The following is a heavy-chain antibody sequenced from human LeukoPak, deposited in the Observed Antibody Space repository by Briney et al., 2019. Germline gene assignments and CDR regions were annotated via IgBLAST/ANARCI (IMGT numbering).Heavy chain of an antibody. CDR3: ARVCAYYYYGSGSIVDDAFDI. D-gene: IGHD3-10*01. V-gene: IGHV1-2*02. CDR1: GYTFTGYY. CDR2: INPNSGGT. Sequence: ASVKVSCKASGYTFTGYYMHWVRQAPGQGLEWMGWINPNSGGTNNAQKFQGRVTMTRDTSISTAYMELSRLRSADTAVYYCARVCAYYYYGSGSIVDDAFDIWGQGTMVTVSS. J-gene: IGHJ3*02.